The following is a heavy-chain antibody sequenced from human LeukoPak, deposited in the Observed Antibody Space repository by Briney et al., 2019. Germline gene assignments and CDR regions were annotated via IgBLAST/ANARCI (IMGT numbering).Heavy chain of an antibody. CDR3: ARAWSGYSSLDY. J-gene: IGHJ4*02. V-gene: IGHV4-59*01. CDR2: IYDSGST. Sequence: SETLSLTCSVSGNSISNNYWGWIRQPPGEGLEWIGYIYDSGSTSYNTSLKSRVTISVDTPKNQFSLKVSSVTAADTAVYYCARAWSGYSSLDYWGQGTQVTVSS. D-gene: IGHD3-3*01. CDR1: GNSISNNY.